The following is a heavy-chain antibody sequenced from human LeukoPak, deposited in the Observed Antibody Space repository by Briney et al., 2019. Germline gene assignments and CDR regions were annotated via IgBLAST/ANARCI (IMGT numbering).Heavy chain of an antibody. CDR3: ARVAEGDCFDY. J-gene: IGHJ4*02. D-gene: IGHD2-21*02. Sequence: PSETLSLTCAVSGGSISSGGYSWSWIRQPPGNGLEWIGYIYHSGSTYYNPSLKSRVTISVDRSKNQFSLKLSSVTAVDTAVYYCARVAEGDCFDYWGQGTLVTVSS. V-gene: IGHV4-30-2*01. CDR1: GGSISSGGYS. CDR2: IYHSGST.